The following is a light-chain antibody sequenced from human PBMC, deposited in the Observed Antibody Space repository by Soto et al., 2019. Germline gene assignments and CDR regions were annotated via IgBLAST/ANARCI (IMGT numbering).Light chain of an antibody. V-gene: IGKV1-39*01. CDR3: QQSYSTPRT. CDR1: QSISSY. Sequence: DIQMTQSPSSLSASVGDRVTITCRASQSISSYLNWYQQKPGKAPKLLIYAASSLQSGVPSRFSCSRSGTDFTLTISSLQPEDFATYYCQQSYSTPRTFGQGTKVEIK. CDR2: AAS. J-gene: IGKJ1*01.